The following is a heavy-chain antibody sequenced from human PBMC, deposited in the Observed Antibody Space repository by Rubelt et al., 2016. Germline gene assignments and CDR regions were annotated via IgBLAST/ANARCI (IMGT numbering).Heavy chain of an antibody. Sequence: EVQLVQSGAEVKKPGESLRISCKGSGYTFTNHWISWVRQMPGKGLEWMGRIDPSDSYTNYNPSWGANVNMSVDKSIRTAYRQGGSLQASDTAMYYCARRNSGTYSPFDYWGQGTMVTVSP. CDR1: GYTFTNHW. J-gene: IGHJ4*02. D-gene: IGHD1-26*01. CDR3: ARRNSGTYSPFDY. V-gene: IGHV5-10-1*01. CDR2: IDPSDSYT.